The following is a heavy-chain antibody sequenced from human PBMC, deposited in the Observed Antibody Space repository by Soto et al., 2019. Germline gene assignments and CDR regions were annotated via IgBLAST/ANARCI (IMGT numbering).Heavy chain of an antibody. D-gene: IGHD3-3*01. V-gene: IGHV1-8*01. CDR1: GYTFTGYD. CDR2: MNPNSGNT. CDR3: ARGARFYDFWSGYYTDFDY. J-gene: IGHJ4*02. Sequence: GASVKVSCKASGYTFTGYDINWVRQATGQGLEWMGWMNPNSGNTGYAQKFQGRVTMTRNTSISTAYMELSSLRSEDTAVYYCARGARFYDFWSGYYTDFDYWGQGTLVTVSS.